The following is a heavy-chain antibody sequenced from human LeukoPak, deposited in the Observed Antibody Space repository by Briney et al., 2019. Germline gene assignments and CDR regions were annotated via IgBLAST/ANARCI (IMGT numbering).Heavy chain of an antibody. Sequence: PSETLSLTCTVSGGSISSYYWSWIRQPAGKGLEWIGRIYTSGSTNYNPSLKSRVTMSVDTSKNQFSLKLSSVTAADTAVYYCARSSFLGYCSSTSCRNPYYYYYGMDVWGQGTTVTVSS. CDR1: GGSISSYY. V-gene: IGHV4-4*07. CDR2: IYTSGST. D-gene: IGHD2-2*01. CDR3: ARSSFLGYCSSTSCRNPYYYYYGMDV. J-gene: IGHJ6*02.